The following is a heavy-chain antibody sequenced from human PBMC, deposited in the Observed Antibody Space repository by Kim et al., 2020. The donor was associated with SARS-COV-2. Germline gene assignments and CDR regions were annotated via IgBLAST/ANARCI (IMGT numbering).Heavy chain of an antibody. V-gene: IGHV3-15*01. Sequence: GGSLRLSCTASGFTFSNAWMNWVRQAPGKGLEWVGRIKSKINGGTTGYAAPVKGRFTISRDDSKNTLYLQMNSLKTEDTAVYYCTSDLGVYCGGDCYSRVWGQGTTVTVSS. CDR2: IKSKINGGTT. CDR1: GFTFSNAW. D-gene: IGHD2-21*02. J-gene: IGHJ6*02. CDR3: TSDLGVYCGGDCYSRV.